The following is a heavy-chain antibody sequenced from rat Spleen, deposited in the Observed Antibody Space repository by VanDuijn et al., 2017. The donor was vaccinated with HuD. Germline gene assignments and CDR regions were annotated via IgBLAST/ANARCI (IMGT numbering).Heavy chain of an antibody. D-gene: IGHD4-1*01. J-gene: IGHJ2*01. CDR3: TTGLH. Sequence: EVQLVESGGGLVQPGRSLKLSCAASGFTFSDYYMAWVRQAPKKGLEWVASISYEGSSTYYGDSVKGRFTISRYDAKRTLYLQMDSLRSQDTASYYCTTGLHWGQGVMVTVSS. V-gene: IGHV5-22*01. CDR1: GFTFSDYY. CDR2: ISYEGSST.